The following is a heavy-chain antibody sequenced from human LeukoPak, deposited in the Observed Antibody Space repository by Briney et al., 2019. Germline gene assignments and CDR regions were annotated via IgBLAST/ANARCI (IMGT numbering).Heavy chain of an antibody. V-gene: IGHV3-30*03. D-gene: IGHD1-26*01. Sequence: GGSLRLSCAASGFTFSSYGMHWVRQAPGKGLEWVAVISYDGSNKYYADSVKGRFTISRDNAKSSLYLQMNSLRAEDTAIYYCARDPYNGNYGDSYYYYMDVWGKRTTVTISS. CDR2: ISYDGSNK. J-gene: IGHJ6*03. CDR1: GFTFSSYG. CDR3: ARDPYNGNYGDSYYYYMDV.